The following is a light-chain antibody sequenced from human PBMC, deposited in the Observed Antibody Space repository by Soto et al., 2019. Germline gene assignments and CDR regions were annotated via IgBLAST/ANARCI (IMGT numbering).Light chain of an antibody. Sequence: QSALTQPASVSGSPGQSITISCTGTSSDVGGYNYVSWSQQHPGKAPQLMIYEVSNRPSGVSNRFSGSKSGITASLTISVLQAEDEADYYCSSYTSSRNLVFGTGTKLTVL. CDR3: SSYTSSRNLV. CDR1: SSDVGGYNY. CDR2: EVS. V-gene: IGLV2-14*01. J-gene: IGLJ1*01.